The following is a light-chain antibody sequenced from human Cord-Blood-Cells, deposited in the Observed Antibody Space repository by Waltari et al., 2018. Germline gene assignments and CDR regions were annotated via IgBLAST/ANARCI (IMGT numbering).Light chain of an antibody. Sequence: EIVLTQSPATLSLSPGERATLSCRASQSVSSYLAWYQQKPGQAPRLLIYDASNRATAIPARFSGSGSGTDFTLTISSLEPEDFAVYYCQQKTFGQGTKVEIK. V-gene: IGKV3-11*01. CDR1: QSVSSY. CDR3: QQKT. J-gene: IGKJ1*01. CDR2: DAS.